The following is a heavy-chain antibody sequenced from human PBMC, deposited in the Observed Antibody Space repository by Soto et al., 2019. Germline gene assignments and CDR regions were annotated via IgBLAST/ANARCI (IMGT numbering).Heavy chain of an antibody. CDR2: IDPSDSYT. J-gene: IGHJ6*02. Sequence: GESLKISCKGSGYSFTSYWISWVRQMPGKGLEWMGRIDPSDSYTNYSPSFQGHVTISADKSISTAYLQWSRLKASDTAMYYCATSTTTSTLGYYGMDVWGQGTTVTVSS. D-gene: IGHD4-17*01. V-gene: IGHV5-10-1*01. CDR1: GYSFTSYW. CDR3: ATSTTTSTLGYYGMDV.